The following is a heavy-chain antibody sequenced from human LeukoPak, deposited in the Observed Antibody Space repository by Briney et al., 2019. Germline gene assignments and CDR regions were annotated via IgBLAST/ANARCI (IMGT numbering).Heavy chain of an antibody. D-gene: IGHD2-15*01. Sequence: PSETLSLTCAVYGGSSSGYYWSWIRQPPGKGLEWIGEINHSGSTNYNPSLKSRVTISVDTSKNQFSLKLSSVTAADTAVYYCASICSGGSCHTPKSFDYWGQGTLVTVSS. CDR3: ASICSGGSCHTPKSFDY. J-gene: IGHJ4*02. V-gene: IGHV4-34*01. CDR1: GGSSSGYY. CDR2: INHSGST.